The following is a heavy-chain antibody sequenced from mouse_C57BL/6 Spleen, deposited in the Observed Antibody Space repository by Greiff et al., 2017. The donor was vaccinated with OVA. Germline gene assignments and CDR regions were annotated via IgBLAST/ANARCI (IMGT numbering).Heavy chain of an antibody. J-gene: IGHJ4*01. V-gene: IGHV5-6*01. Sequence: EVKLMESGGDLVKPGGSLKLSCAASGFTFSSYGMSWVRQTPDKRLEWVATISSGGSYTYYPDSVKGRFTISRDNAKNTLYLQMGSLKSEGAARYYCAAGGYAVDYWGQGTSLTVSS. CDR1: GFTFSSYG. CDR3: AAGGYAVDY. CDR2: ISSGGSYT.